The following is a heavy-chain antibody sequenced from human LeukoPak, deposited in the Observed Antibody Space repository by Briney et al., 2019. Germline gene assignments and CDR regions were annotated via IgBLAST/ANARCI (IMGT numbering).Heavy chain of an antibody. CDR2: INPSGGST. J-gene: IGHJ5*02. CDR3: ARGGVGATTYVWFDP. Sequence: ASVKVSCKASGYTFITNYINWVRQAPGQGLEWMGIINPSGGSTSYAQKFQGRVTMTRDMSTSTVYMELSSLRSEDTAVYYCARGGVGATTYVWFDPWGQGTLVTVSS. V-gene: IGHV1-46*01. D-gene: IGHD1-26*01. CDR1: GYTFITNY.